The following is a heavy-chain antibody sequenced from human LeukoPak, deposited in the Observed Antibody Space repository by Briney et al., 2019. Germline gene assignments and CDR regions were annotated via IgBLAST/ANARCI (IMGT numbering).Heavy chain of an antibody. CDR2: INHSGST. V-gene: IGHV4-34*01. CDR1: GGSFSGYY. D-gene: IGHD4-17*01. CDR3: ARRGANYGDSGWFDP. J-gene: IGHJ5*02. Sequence: SETLSLTCAVYGGSFSGYYWSRIRQPPGKGLEWIGEINHSGSTNYNPSLKSRVTISVDTSKNQFSLKLSSVTAADTAVYYCARRGANYGDSGWFDPWGQGTLVTVSS.